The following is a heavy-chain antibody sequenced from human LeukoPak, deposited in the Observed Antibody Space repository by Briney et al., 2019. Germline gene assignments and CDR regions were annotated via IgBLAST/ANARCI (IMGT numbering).Heavy chain of an antibody. CDR1: GGSISSYY. CDR2: IYHSGST. V-gene: IGHV4-59*12. Sequence: SETLSLTCTVSGGSISSYYWSWIRQPPGKGLEWIGYIYHSGSTYYNPSLKSRVTISVDRSKNQFSLKLSSVTAADMAVYYCARVRDFGYFDLWGRGTLVTVSS. CDR3: ARVRDFGYFDL. J-gene: IGHJ2*01. D-gene: IGHD3-3*01.